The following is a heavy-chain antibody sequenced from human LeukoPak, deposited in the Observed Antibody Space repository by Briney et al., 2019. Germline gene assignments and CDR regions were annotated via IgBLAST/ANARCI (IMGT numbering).Heavy chain of an antibody. D-gene: IGHD4/OR15-4a*01. J-gene: IGHJ4*02. Sequence: GGSLRLSCAASGFTFSSYEMNWVRQAPGKGLEWVSYISSSGSTIYCADSVKGRFTISRDNAKNSLYLQMNSLRAEDTAVYYCAREGASLGYYFDYWGQGTLVTVSS. CDR3: AREGASLGYYFDY. V-gene: IGHV3-48*03. CDR2: ISSSGSTI. CDR1: GFTFSSYE.